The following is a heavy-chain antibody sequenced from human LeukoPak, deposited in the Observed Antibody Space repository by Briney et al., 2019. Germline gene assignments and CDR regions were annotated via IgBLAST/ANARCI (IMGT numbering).Heavy chain of an antibody. V-gene: IGHV3-23*01. CDR3: AKGHDYGFDY. CDR1: GFTFSSYA. J-gene: IGHJ4*02. Sequence: GGSLRLSCVASGFTFSSYAMSWVRQAPGKGLEWVATITGSGGGTYYADSVKGRFTISRDNSKNTLYLQMNSLRGEDTAVYNCAKGHDYGFDYWGQGTLVTVSS. D-gene: IGHD4-17*01. CDR2: ITGSGGGT.